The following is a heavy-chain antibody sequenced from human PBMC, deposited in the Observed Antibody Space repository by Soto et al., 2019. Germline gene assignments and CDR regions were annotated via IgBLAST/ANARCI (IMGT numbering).Heavy chain of an antibody. CDR1: GGSISSGGYY. D-gene: IGHD2-21*02. Sequence: QVQLQESGPGLVKPSQTLSLTCTVSGGSISSGGYYYSWIRQHPGKVLEWIGYIYYSGTTYYNPSLKSRVXLXVXTSENQFFLKLRSVTAADTAMYYCARVQVTSTRFQYSYGLDVWGQGTTVTVSS. CDR3: ARVQVTSTRFQYSYGLDV. V-gene: IGHV4-31*03. CDR2: IYYSGTT. J-gene: IGHJ6*02.